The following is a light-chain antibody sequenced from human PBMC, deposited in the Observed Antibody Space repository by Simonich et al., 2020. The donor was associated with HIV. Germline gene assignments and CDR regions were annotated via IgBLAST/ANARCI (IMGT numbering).Light chain of an antibody. J-gene: IGLJ3*02. V-gene: IGLV2-14*01. CDR1: SSDVGAYNY. CDR2: DVT. Sequence: QSALTQPASVSGSPGQSITISCTGTSSDVGAYNYVSWYQQHPGKPPKLMIYDVTKRPSGVSNRFSGSKSGNTASRTVSGLQAEDEADYYCCSYTSSSTLVFGGGTKLTVL. CDR3: CSYTSSSTLV.